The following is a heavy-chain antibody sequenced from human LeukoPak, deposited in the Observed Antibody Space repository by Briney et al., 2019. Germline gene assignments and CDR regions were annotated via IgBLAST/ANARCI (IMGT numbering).Heavy chain of an antibody. D-gene: IGHD4-23*01. Sequence: GGSLRLSCVASGFDFSSHAMTWVRQAPGKGLEWVSAISGSGGSTYYADSVKGRFTISRDNSKNTLYLQMNSLRAEDTAVYYCAKDRRDGGRYGGTYYDAFDIWGQGTMVTVSS. CDR1: GFDFSSHA. CDR2: ISGSGGST. J-gene: IGHJ3*02. CDR3: AKDRRDGGRYGGTYYDAFDI. V-gene: IGHV3-23*01.